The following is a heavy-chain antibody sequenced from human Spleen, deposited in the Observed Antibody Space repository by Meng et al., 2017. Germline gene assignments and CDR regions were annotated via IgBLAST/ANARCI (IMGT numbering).Heavy chain of an antibody. V-gene: IGHV3-11*01. CDR1: GSTFSDYH. CDR2: ISSSGRTL. Sequence: GGSLRPSCAASGSTFSDYHMSWIRQAPGRGLEWVSYISSSGRTLYYADSVKGRFTIPRDNAKNSLYLQMDSLRAEDTAVYYCARDTTVTDWGFFDYWGQGTLVTVSS. D-gene: IGHD3/OR15-3a*01. CDR3: ARDTTVTDWGFFDY. J-gene: IGHJ4*02.